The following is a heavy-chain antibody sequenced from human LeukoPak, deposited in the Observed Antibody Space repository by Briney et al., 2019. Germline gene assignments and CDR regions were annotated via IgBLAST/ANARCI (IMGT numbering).Heavy chain of an antibody. CDR2: IDNRGSI. J-gene: IGHJ4*02. V-gene: IGHV4-34*01. D-gene: IGHD3-16*01. Sequence: SETLYLTCTVSGGSFSFYFWHWIRQPPGEGLDWIGEIDNRGSIQYKPSLRSRGIISIDTSGNHFSLKLTSVTAADTAVYFCARDSDSGFQWGQGMLVTVSS. CDR3: ARDSDSGFQ. CDR1: GGSFSFYF.